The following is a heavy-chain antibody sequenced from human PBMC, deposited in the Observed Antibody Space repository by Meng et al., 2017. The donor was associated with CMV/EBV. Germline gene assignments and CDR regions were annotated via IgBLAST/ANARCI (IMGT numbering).Heavy chain of an antibody. CDR3: ARVMGPNRTPYYFDY. CDR1: GGPSSSGDYY. D-gene: IGHD1-14*01. V-gene: IGHV4-30-4*08. J-gene: IGHJ4*02. Sequence: VQLQRSGPGLVNPSQTLSLPCTVSGGPSSSGDYYWSWIRQPPGKGLEWIGYIYYSGSTYYNPSLKSRVTISVDTSKNPFSLKLSSVTAADTAVYYCARVMGPNRTPYYFDYWGQGTLVTVSS. CDR2: IYYSGST.